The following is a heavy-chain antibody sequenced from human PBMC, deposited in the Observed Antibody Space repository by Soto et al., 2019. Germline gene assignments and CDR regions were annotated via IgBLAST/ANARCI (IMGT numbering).Heavy chain of an antibody. J-gene: IGHJ4*02. V-gene: IGHV1-3*01. CDR2: INAGNGNT. Sequence: ASVKVSCKASGYTFTSYAMHWVRQAPGQRLEWMGWINAGNGNTKYSQKFQGRVTITRDTSASTAYMELSSLRSEDTAVYCCATDPSNSGSYCFDSWAQGTLVTVSS. CDR3: ATDPSNSGSYCFDS. CDR1: GYTFTSYA. D-gene: IGHD1-26*01.